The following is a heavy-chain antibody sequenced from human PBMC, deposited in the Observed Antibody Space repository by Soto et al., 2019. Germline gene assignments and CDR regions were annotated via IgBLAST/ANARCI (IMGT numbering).Heavy chain of an antibody. CDR2: INHGGST. CDR1: GYSISSGYY. V-gene: IGHV4-38-2*01. D-gene: IGHD3-22*01. CDR3: ARVGPWVPYYYDSSPYTFENCFDP. J-gene: IGHJ5*02. Sequence: SETLSLTCAVSGYSISSGYYWGWRRQPPGKGLEWIGRINHGGSTSYNPTLNRRLTSSIDMTNNHVSLILNSVTAADTAVYYCARVGPWVPYYYDSSPYTFENCFDPWGQGTLVTV.